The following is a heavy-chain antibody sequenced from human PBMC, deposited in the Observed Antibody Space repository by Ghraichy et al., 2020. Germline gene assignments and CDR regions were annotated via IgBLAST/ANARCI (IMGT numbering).Heavy chain of an antibody. V-gene: IGHV4-31*03. CDR3: AREFYGSGSYYNHYYYYGMDV. D-gene: IGHD3-10*01. CDR1: GGSISSGGYY. J-gene: IGHJ6*02. CDR2: IYYSGST. Sequence: SETLSLTCTVSGGSISSGGYYWSWIRQHPGKGLEWIGYIYYSGSTYYNPSLKSRVTISVDTSKNQFSLKLSSVTAADTAVYYCAREFYGSGSYYNHYYYYGMDVWGQGTTVTVSS.